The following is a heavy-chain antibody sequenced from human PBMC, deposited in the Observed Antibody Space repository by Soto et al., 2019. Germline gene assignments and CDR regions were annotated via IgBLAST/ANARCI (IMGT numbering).Heavy chain of an antibody. J-gene: IGHJ6*02. Sequence: GDSLKISCKGSGYSFTSYWIGWVRQMPGKGLEWMGIIYPGDSDTRYSPSFQGQVTISADKSISTAYLQWSSLKASDTAMYYCARGSRGPQPDYYYYYGMDVWGQGTTVTVSS. D-gene: IGHD2-2*01. CDR1: GYSFTSYW. CDR2: IYPGDSDT. CDR3: ARGSRGPQPDYYYYYGMDV. V-gene: IGHV5-51*01.